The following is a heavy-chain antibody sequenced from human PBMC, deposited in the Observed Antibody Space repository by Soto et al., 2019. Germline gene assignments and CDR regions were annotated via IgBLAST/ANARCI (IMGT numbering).Heavy chain of an antibody. CDR3: ARDSGSDGFPSHSYYGMEG. V-gene: IGHV1-3*01. CDR1: GYTFTSYA. Sequence: ASVQVSCKASGYTFTSYAMHWVRQAPGQRLEWMGWINAGNGNTKYSQKFQGRVTITRDTSASTAYMELSSLRSEDTAVYYCARDSGSDGFPSHSYYGMEGWGQGPMVAV. D-gene: IGHD1-26*01. J-gene: IGHJ6*02. CDR2: INAGNGNT.